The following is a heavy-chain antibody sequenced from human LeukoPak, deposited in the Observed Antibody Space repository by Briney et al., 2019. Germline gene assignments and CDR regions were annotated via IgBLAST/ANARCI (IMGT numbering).Heavy chain of an antibody. CDR3: ARYRSVTTGKRFFDY. Sequence: GGTLRLSCAASGFTFSSYAMSWVRQAPGKGLEWVSGISGGGGSIHYADSVKGRFTISRDNSMNTLYLQMNSLRAEDTAVYYCARYRSVTTGKRFFDYWGQGTLVTVSS. D-gene: IGHD4-17*01. J-gene: IGHJ4*02. CDR2: ISGGGGSI. CDR1: GFTFSSYA. V-gene: IGHV3-23*01.